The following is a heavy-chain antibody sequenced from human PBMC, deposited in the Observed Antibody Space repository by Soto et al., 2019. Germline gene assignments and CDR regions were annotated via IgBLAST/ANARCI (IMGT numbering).Heavy chain of an antibody. CDR2: IIPIFGTA. CDR3: EREIRTERGAVDY. D-gene: IGHD2-8*02. V-gene: IGHV1-69*13. J-gene: IGHJ4*02. Sequence: SVKVSCKASGGTFSSYAISWVRQAPGQGLEWMGGIIPIFGTANYAQKFQGRVTITADESASTAYMELSSLRSEDTAVYYCEREIRTERGAVDYWGQGTLVPVSS. CDR1: GGTFSSYA.